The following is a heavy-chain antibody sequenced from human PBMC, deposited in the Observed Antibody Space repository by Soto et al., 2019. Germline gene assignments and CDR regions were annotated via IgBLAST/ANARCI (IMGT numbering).Heavy chain of an antibody. J-gene: IGHJ6*02. D-gene: IGHD6-19*01. CDR1: GGSISSYY. V-gene: IGHV4-59*01. Sequence: SETMSLTSTVSGGSISSYYWSWIRQPPGKGLEWIGYIYYSGSTNYNPSLKSRVTISVDTSKNQFSLKLSSVTAADTAVYYCAMLGVAGPYYYYGMDVWGQGTTVTVSS. CDR3: AMLGVAGPYYYYGMDV. CDR2: IYYSGST.